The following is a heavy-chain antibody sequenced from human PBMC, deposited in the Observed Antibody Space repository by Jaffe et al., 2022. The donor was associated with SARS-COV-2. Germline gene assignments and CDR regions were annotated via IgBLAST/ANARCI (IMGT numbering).Heavy chain of an antibody. CDR3: ARHLTMVRGVIRPPGY. CDR2: ISYSGST. D-gene: IGHD3-10*01. Sequence: QLQMQESGPGLVKPSETLSLTCTVSGGSMSSSSYYWGWIRQPPGEGLEWIGSISYSGSTYYNSSLKSRVTISVDTSKSQFSLKLSSVTAADTAVYYCARHLTMVRGVIRPPGYWGQGTLVTVSS. J-gene: IGHJ4*02. V-gene: IGHV4-39*01. CDR1: GGSMSSSSYY.